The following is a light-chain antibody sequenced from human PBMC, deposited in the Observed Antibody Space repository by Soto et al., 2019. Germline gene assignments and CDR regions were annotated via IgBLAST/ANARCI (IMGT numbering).Light chain of an antibody. Sequence: QSALTQPPSVSGAPGQRVTISCTGSSSNIGAGYDVHWYQQLPGTAPKLLIYGNSNRPSGVPDRFSGSKSGTSASLVITGVQAEDEADYYCQSYDSSLVFGGGTKLTVL. J-gene: IGLJ2*01. CDR2: GNS. V-gene: IGLV1-40*01. CDR3: QSYDSSLV. CDR1: SSNIGAGYD.